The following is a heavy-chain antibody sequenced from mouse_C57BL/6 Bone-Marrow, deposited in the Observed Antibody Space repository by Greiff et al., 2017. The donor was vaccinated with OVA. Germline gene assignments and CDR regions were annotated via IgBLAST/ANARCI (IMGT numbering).Heavy chain of an antibody. Sequence: EVKLVESGGGLVKPGGSLKLSCAASGFTFSSYAMSWVRQTPEKRLEWVANISDGGSYTYYTDNVKGRFTISRDHATNTLYLQMSHLKSEDTSMYYSARESYYCSRRGWLADWGQGTLVTVSA. D-gene: IGHD1-1*01. CDR1: GFTFSSYA. CDR3: ARESYYCSRRGWLAD. V-gene: IGHV5-4*01. CDR2: ISDGGSYT. J-gene: IGHJ3*01.